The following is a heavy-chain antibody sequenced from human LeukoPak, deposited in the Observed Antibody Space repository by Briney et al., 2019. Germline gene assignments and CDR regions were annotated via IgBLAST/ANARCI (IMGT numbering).Heavy chain of an antibody. D-gene: IGHD6-19*01. CDR1: GYPFSNYD. V-gene: IGHV1-69*10. CDR2: IIPIFGIA. Sequence: SVKVSCKASGYPFSNYDVNWVRQAPGQGLEWMGGIIPIFGIANYAQKFQGRVTITADKSTSTAYMELSSLRSEDTAVYYCAREGYSSGWYYFDYWGQGTLVTVSS. J-gene: IGHJ4*02. CDR3: AREGYSSGWYYFDY.